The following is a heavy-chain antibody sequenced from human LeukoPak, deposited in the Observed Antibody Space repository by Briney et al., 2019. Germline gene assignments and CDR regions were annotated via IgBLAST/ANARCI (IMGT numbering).Heavy chain of an antibody. J-gene: IGHJ4*02. CDR1: GGSFRGYY. D-gene: IGHD2-15*01. V-gene: IGHV4-34*01. CDR3: ARRPGYCSGGSCEDY. CDR2: INHSGST. Sequence: SETLSLTCAVYGGSFRGYYWSWIRQPPGKGLEWIGEINHSGSTNYNPSLKSRVTISVDTSKNQFFLKLSSVTAADTAVYYCARRPGYCSGGSCEDYWGQGTLVTVSS.